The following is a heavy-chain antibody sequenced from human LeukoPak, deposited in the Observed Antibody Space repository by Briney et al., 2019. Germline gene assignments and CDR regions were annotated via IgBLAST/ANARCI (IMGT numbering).Heavy chain of an antibody. J-gene: IGHJ6*02. CDR1: GFTFSDYY. Sequence: GGSLRLSCAASGFTFSDYYMSWIRQAPGKGLEWVSYISSSGSTIYYADSVKGRFTTSRDNAKNSLYLQMNSLRAEDTAVYYCARDPDTMVRSYYYGMDVWGQGTTVTVSS. V-gene: IGHV3-11*01. D-gene: IGHD3-10*01. CDR2: ISSSGSTI. CDR3: ARDPDTMVRSYYYGMDV.